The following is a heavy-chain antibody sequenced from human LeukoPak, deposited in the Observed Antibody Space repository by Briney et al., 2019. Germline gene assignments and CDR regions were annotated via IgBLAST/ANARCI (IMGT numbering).Heavy chain of an antibody. Sequence: PSETLSLTCAVYGGSFSGYYWSWIRQPPGKGLEWIGYIYYSGSTYYNPSLKSRVTISVDTSKNQFSLKLSSVTAADTAVYYCASSYYDFWSGYYYYYGMDVWGQGTTVTVSS. D-gene: IGHD3-3*01. CDR1: GGSFSGYY. CDR3: ASSYYDFWSGYYYYYGMDV. J-gene: IGHJ6*02. CDR2: IYYSGST. V-gene: IGHV4-30-4*01.